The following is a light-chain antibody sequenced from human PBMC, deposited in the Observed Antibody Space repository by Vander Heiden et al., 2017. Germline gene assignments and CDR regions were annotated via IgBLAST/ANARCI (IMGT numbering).Light chain of an antibody. CDR3: QQYNNWPPPT. Sequence: IVMTQSPATLSVSPGESATLSCRASQSVSSNLAWYQQKPGQAPRLLIYGASTRATGIPARFSGSGSGTEFTLTISSLQSEDVAVYYCQQYNNWPPPTFRGGTKVEI. CDR2: GAS. CDR1: QSVSSN. V-gene: IGKV3-15*01. J-gene: IGKJ4*01.